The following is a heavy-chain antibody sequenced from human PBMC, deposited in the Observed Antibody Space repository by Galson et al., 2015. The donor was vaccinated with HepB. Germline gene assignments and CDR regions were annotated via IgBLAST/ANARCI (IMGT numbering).Heavy chain of an antibody. D-gene: IGHD3-10*01. CDR2: VFPSGGGP. CDR1: GYTFTSYF. CDR3: AREAPSITMLDY. Sequence: SVKVSCKASGYTFTSYFLHWVRQAPGQGLEWMGLVFPSGGGPHYAREFQGRLTLTRDTSTSTVYMELSSLRSEDTAVYYCAREAPSITMLDYWGPGTLVTVSS. V-gene: IGHV1-46*03. J-gene: IGHJ4*02.